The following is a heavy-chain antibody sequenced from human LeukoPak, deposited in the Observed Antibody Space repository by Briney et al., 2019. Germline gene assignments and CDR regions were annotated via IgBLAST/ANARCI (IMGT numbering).Heavy chain of an antibody. CDR2: INPNNGGT. D-gene: IGHD2/OR15-2a*01. V-gene: IGHV1-2*02. CDR1: GYTFIDYY. J-gene: IGHJ5*02. CDR3: ARDPKIVHVAVNWFDP. Sequence: GASVKVSCTASGYTFIDYYIHWVRQAPGQGLEWMGWINPNNGGTNYAQKFQGRVTMTRDTSISTAYMELSRLTSDDTAVYYCARDPKIVHVAVNWFDPWGQGTLVTVSS.